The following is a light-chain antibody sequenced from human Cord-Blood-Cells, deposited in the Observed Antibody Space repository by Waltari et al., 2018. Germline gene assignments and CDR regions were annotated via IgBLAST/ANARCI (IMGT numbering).Light chain of an antibody. CDR1: HLGARY. J-gene: IGLJ1*01. V-gene: IGLV3-1*01. Sequence: SSELTQPPSVSLSPGLPATITRSGDHLGARYACWYQQKPGQSPLLVIYQDSKRPSGIPERFSGSNSGNTATLTISGTQAMDEADYYCQAWDSSTAVFGTGTKVTVL. CDR2: QDS. CDR3: QAWDSSTAV.